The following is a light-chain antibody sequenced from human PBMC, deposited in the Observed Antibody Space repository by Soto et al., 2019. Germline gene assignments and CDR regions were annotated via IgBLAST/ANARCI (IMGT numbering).Light chain of an antibody. CDR3: QQTTTFPLT. Sequence: DIQMTQSPSSVSASVGDRVTITCRASQGVSTWLAWYQQKPGKAPNLLIYTASSLQSGVPSRFSGSGSGTDFTVTISSLQTEDFATSYCQQTTTFPLTFGGGTKVEI. CDR2: TAS. J-gene: IGKJ4*01. CDR1: QGVSTW. V-gene: IGKV1D-12*01.